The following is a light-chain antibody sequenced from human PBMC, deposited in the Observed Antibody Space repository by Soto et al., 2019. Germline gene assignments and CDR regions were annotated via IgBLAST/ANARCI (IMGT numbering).Light chain of an antibody. J-gene: IGKJ1*01. CDR2: AAS. V-gene: IGKV1-39*01. CDR3: QRSFNTPT. CDR1: QNIKYY. Sequence: DIQMTQSPSSLSLSVGDRVTITCRASQNIKYYLNWYQQKPGKAPKLLIYAASSLENGVPSRFSGSGSGSDFTLIISSLQPEDCATYYCQRSFNTPTFGQGTRVEV.